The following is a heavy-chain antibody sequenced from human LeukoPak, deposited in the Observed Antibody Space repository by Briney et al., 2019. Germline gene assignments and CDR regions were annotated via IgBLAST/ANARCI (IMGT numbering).Heavy chain of an antibody. CDR1: GGSISSYY. D-gene: IGHD5-18*01. CDR3: ARVDTAMVKNNWFDP. V-gene: IGHV4-59*08. CDR2: IYYSGST. J-gene: IGHJ5*02. Sequence: SETLSLTCTVSGGSISSYYWSWIRQPPGKGLECIGYIYYSGSTNYNPSLKSRVTISVDTSKNQFSLKLSSVTAADTAVYYCARVDTAMVKNNWFDPWRQGTLVTVSS.